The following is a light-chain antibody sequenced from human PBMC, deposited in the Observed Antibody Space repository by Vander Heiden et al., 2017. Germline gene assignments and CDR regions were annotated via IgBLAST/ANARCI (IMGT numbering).Light chain of an antibody. V-gene: IGKV1-39*01. J-gene: IGKJ2*01. CDR2: TAS. CDR3: QQSYNIPHT. Sequence: DNQMTQSPSSLSTSVGDRVTITCRASQSISTYLNWYQQKPGKAPKLLIYTASSLQSGVPSRFSGSGSGTDGTDFTLTISSLQREDFATYYCQQSYNIPHTFGQGTKLEIK. CDR1: QSISTY.